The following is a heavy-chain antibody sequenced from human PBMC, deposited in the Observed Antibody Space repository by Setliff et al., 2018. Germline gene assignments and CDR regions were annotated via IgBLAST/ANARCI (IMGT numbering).Heavy chain of an antibody. V-gene: IGHV4-59*12. CDR1: GDSMSGAS. Sequence: SETLSLTCTVSGDSMSGASIWSWIRQPPGKGLEFMGYVFPNGATKYDPSLKSRLTISVDTSKNQFSLKLNSVTAADTAVYYCARGRNVAARLLDSWGQGARVTVSS. D-gene: IGHD6-6*01. J-gene: IGHJ4*02. CDR3: ARGRNVAARLLDS. CDR2: VFPNGAT.